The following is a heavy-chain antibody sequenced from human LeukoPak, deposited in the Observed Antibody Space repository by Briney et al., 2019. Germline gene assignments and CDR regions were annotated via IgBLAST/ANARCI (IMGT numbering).Heavy chain of an antibody. CDR1: GGSISSYY. CDR2: IYYSGST. Sequence: PSETLSLTCTVSGGSISSYYWSWIRQPPGKGLEWIGYIYYSGSTNYNPSLKSRVTISVDTSKNQFSLKLSSATAADTAVYYCARGVARQYDYWGQGTLVTVSS. V-gene: IGHV4-59*01. CDR3: ARGVARQYDY. D-gene: IGHD5-12*01. J-gene: IGHJ4*02.